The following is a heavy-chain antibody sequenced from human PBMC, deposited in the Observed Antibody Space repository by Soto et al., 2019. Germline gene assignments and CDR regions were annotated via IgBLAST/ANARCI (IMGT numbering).Heavy chain of an antibody. CDR3: ARGPPHV. V-gene: IGHV4-34*01. Sequence: PSETLSLTCAVYGGSFSDYHWSWIRQPPGKGLEWIGEINHSGSTNYNPSLKSRVTISVDRSMNQFSLKLSSVTAADTAVYYCARGPPHVWGQGTLVTVSS. D-gene: IGHD3-16*01. CDR2: INHSGST. J-gene: IGHJ4*02. CDR1: GGSFSDYH.